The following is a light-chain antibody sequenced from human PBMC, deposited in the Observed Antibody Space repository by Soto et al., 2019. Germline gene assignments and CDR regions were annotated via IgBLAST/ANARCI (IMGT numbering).Light chain of an antibody. J-gene: IGKJ1*01. V-gene: IGKV3-15*01. Sequence: ILMTQSPATLSVSPGERAKLSCRASQSVGTKLAWYQQTPGQAPRLLIYGASNRATGVPARISGSVSGTEFTLTIASLQSEDFEIYYCQQYSSWLWTFGQGTMV. CDR2: GAS. CDR3: QQYSSWLWT. CDR1: QSVGTK.